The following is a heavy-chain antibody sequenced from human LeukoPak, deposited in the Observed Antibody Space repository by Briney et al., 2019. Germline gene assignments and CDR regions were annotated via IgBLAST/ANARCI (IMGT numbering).Heavy chain of an antibody. Sequence: PGGSLRLSCAASGFTFSSFGMNWVRQAPGKGLEWIGEINHSGSTNYNPSLKSRVTISVDTSKNQSSLKLSSVTAADTAVYYCARDGTGPFDYWGQGTLVTVSS. CDR2: INHSGST. V-gene: IGHV4-34*01. D-gene: IGHD3/OR15-3a*01. CDR1: GFTFSSFG. J-gene: IGHJ4*02. CDR3: ARDGTGPFDY.